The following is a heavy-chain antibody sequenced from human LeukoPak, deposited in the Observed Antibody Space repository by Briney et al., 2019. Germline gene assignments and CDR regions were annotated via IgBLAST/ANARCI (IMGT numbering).Heavy chain of an antibody. V-gene: IGHV3-23*01. CDR2: ISGSGGST. J-gene: IGHJ5*02. D-gene: IGHD6-13*01. CDR3: APSSSWYGRGWFDP. Sequence: GGSLRLSCAASGFTFSSYGMSWVRQAPGKGLEWVSAISGSGGSTYYADSVKGRFTISRDNSKNTLYLQMNSLRAEDTAVYYCAPSSSWYGRGWFDPWGQGTLVTVSS. CDR1: GFTFSSYG.